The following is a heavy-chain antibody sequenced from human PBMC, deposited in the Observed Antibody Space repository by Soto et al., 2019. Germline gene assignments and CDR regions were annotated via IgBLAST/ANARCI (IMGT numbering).Heavy chain of an antibody. CDR3: ARVRRIQLWAAIDY. D-gene: IGHD5-18*01. CDR1: GGSISSGGYS. V-gene: IGHV4-30-2*01. Sequence: SETLSLTCAVSGGSISSGGYSWSWIRQPPGKGLEWIGYIYHSGSTYYNPSLKSRVTISVDRSKNQFSLKLSSVTTADTAVYYCARVRRIQLWAAIDYWGQGTLVTVSS. J-gene: IGHJ4*02. CDR2: IYHSGST.